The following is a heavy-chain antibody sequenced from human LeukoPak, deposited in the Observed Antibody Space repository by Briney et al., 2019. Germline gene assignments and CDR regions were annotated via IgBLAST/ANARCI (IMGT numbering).Heavy chain of an antibody. V-gene: IGHV1-8*01. Sequence: AAVKVSCMASGYTFTSYDINRVRQATGQGLEWMGWMNPNSGNTGYAQKFQGRVTMTRNTSISTAYMELSNLRSEDTAVYYCAGRGYTSGSGSGYIDVWGQGTTVTVSS. D-gene: IGHD3-10*01. CDR1: GYTFTSYD. CDR3: AGRGYTSGSGSGYIDV. J-gene: IGHJ6*03. CDR2: MNPNSGNT.